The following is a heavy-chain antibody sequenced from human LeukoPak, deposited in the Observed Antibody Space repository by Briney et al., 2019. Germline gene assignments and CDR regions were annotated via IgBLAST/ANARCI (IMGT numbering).Heavy chain of an antibody. V-gene: IGHV4-34*01. CDR2: INDSGST. CDR3: ARSRLGSYMDV. Sequence: SETLSLTCAVYGGSFSGYYWSWIRQPPGKGLEWIGEINDSGSTNYNPSLKSRVTISVDTSKNQLSLKVSSVTAADTAVYYCARSRLGSYMDVWGKGTTVTVSS. CDR1: GGSFSGYY. D-gene: IGHD3-16*01. J-gene: IGHJ6*03.